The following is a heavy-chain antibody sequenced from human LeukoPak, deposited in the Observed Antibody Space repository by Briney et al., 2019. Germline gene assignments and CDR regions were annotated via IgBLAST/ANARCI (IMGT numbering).Heavy chain of an antibody. D-gene: IGHD4-17*01. V-gene: IGHV4-34*01. CDR1: GESFSGHY. Sequence: PSETLSLTCAVYGESFSGHYWSWIRQSPGKGLEWIGEINHRGRTNYNPSLKSRVTISVDTSKNQFSLRLNSVTAADTAVYYCARVDYGDYSKDFDYWGQGTPVTVSS. J-gene: IGHJ4*02. CDR3: ARVDYGDYSKDFDY. CDR2: INHRGRT.